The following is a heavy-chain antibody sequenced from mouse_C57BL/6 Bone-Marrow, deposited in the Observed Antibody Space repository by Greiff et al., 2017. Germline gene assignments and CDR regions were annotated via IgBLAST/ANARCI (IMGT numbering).Heavy chain of an antibody. CDR3: ARYGGSPDYFDY. J-gene: IGHJ2*01. Sequence: QVQLQQSGAELVKPGASVKISCKASGYAFSSYWMNWVKQRPGKGLEWIGQIYPGDGDPNYNGKFKGKATLTADKSSSTAYMQLISLTSEYSAVYFFARYGGSPDYFDYWGQGTTLTVSS. CDR2: IYPGDGDP. CDR1: GYAFSSYW. V-gene: IGHV1-80*01. D-gene: IGHD1-1*01.